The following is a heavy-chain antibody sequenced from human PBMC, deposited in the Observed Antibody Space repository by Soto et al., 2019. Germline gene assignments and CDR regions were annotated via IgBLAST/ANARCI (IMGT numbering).Heavy chain of an antibody. V-gene: IGHV1-69*02. D-gene: IGHD6-13*01. CDR1: GGTFSTYT. CDR3: TLGSWSAETFDI. J-gene: IGHJ3*02. CDR2: IIPMLDIT. Sequence: QVQLVQSGAEVKKPGSSVKVSCKASGGTFSTYTIIWVRQAPGQGLEWMGRIIPMLDITNNAQRFQGRVTITAEKSTSTAYLELSSLRSEDTAVYYCTLGSWSAETFDIWGRGTMVTVSS.